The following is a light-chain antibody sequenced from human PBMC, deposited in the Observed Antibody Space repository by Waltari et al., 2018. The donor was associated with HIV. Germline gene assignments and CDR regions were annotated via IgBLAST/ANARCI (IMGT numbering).Light chain of an antibody. CDR2: YDC. Sequence: SYVVSQPPSESVAPGQTAVITWGGNHMGSNNVQWYQQKPGPAPVLVIYYDCDRPSGIPERLSGSSSGNTATLTIRRVEAGDEADYYCQVWDSTTDHVIFGGGTKLTVL. CDR3: QVWDSTTDHVI. J-gene: IGLJ2*01. CDR1: HMGSNN. V-gene: IGLV3-21*04.